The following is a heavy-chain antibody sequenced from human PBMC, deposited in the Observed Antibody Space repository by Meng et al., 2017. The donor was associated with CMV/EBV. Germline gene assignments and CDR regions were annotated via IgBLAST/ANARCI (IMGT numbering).Heavy chain of an antibody. J-gene: IGHJ6*02. V-gene: IGHV1-2*02. D-gene: IGHD3-10*01. CDR2: INPNSVGT. CDR3: ARDEKVRVRGVTYYYYYGMDV. CDR1: GYTFTGYY. Sequence: ASVKVSCKASGYTFTGYYMHWVRQAPGQGLEWMGWINPNSVGTNYAQKFQGRVTMTRDTSISTAYMELSRLRYDDTAVYYCARDEKVRVRGVTYYYYYGMDVWGQGTTVTVSS.